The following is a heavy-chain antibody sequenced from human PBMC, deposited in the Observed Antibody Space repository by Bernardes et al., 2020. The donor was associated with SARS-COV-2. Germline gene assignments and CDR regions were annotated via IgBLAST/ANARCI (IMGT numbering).Heavy chain of an antibody. Sequence: GGSLRLSCAASGFTFNSYGMHWVRQAPGKGLEWVAVISYDGSNKYYADSVKGRFTISRDNSKNTLHLQMNSLRAEDTAVYYCAKGIAAGALGHYDYGMDVWGQGTTVTVSS. D-gene: IGHD6-13*01. J-gene: IGHJ6*02. V-gene: IGHV3-30*18. CDR1: GFTFNSYG. CDR3: AKGIAAGALGHYDYGMDV. CDR2: ISYDGSNK.